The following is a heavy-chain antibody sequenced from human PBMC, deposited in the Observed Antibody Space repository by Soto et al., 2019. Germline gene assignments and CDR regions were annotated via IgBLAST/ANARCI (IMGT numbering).Heavy chain of an antibody. V-gene: IGHV6-1*01. CDR2: TYYRSKWYN. J-gene: IGHJ6*02. CDR1: GDSVSSNSAA. Sequence: PSQTLSLTCAISGDSVSSNSAAWNWIRQSPSRGLEWLGRTYYRSKWYNDYAVSVKSRITINPDTSKNQFSLQLNSVTPEDTAVYYCARGEDTDYYYYYYGMDVWGQGTTVTVSS. D-gene: IGHD5-18*01. CDR3: ARGEDTDYYYYYYGMDV.